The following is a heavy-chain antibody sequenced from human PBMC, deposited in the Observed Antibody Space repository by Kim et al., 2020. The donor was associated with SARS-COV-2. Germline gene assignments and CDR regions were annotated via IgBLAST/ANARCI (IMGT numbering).Heavy chain of an antibody. CDR3: ARDGRYGDYATRSLGY. CDR1: GFTFSSYW. V-gene: IGHV3-7*01. Sequence: GGSLRLSCAASGFTFSSYWMSWVRQAPGKGLEWVANIKQDGSEKYYVDSVKGRFTISRDNAKNSLYLQMNSLRAEDTAVYYCARDGRYGDYATRSLGYWGQGTLVTVSS. CDR2: IKQDGSEK. J-gene: IGHJ4*02. D-gene: IGHD4-17*01.